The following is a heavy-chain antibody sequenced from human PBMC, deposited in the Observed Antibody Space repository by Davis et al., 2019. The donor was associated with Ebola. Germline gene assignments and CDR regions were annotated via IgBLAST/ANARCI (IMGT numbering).Heavy chain of an antibody. V-gene: IGHV3-23*01. CDR1: GFTFSSYA. J-gene: IGHJ6*02. D-gene: IGHD3-10*01. CDR2: ISGSGGST. CDR3: AKAELYYPYGMDV. Sequence: GESLKISCSASGFTFSSYAMHWVRQAPGKGLEWVSAISGSGGSTYYADSVKGRFTISRDNSKNTLYLQMNSLRAEDTAVYYCAKAELYYPYGMDVWGQGTTVTVSS.